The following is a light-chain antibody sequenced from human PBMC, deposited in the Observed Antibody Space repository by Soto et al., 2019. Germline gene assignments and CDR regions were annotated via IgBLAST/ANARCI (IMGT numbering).Light chain of an antibody. CDR2: EVN. CDR3: SSYAGSSNV. V-gene: IGLV2-8*01. Sequence: QSALTRPPSASGSPGQSVAISCTGTSIDVGGYNYVSWYQQHPGKAPKLMIYEVNKRPSGVPDRFSGSKSGHTACLTVSGLQAEDEADYYCSSYAGSSNVFGTGTKVTVL. J-gene: IGLJ1*01. CDR1: SIDVGGYNY.